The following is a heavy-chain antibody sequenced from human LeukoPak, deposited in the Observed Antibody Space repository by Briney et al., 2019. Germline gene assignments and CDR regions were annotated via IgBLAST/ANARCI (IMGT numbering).Heavy chain of an antibody. D-gene: IGHD2-2*01. V-gene: IGHV4-61*01. Sequence: SETLSLTCTVSGGSVSSGSYYWSWIRQPPGKGLEWIGYIYYSGSTNYNPSLKSRVTISVDTSKNQFSLKLSSVTAADTAVYYCARDCSSTSCSFDYWGQGTLVTVSS. CDR3: ARDCSSTSCSFDY. CDR1: GGSVSSGSYY. CDR2: IYYSGST. J-gene: IGHJ4*02.